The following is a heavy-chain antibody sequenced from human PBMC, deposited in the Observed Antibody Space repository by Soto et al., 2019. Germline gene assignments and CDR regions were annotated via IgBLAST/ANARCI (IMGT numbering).Heavy chain of an antibody. V-gene: IGHV2-26*01. D-gene: IGHD4-17*01. CDR3: ARIHPATTVTTLIADY. CDR2: IFSNDEK. Sequence: QVTLKESGPVLVKPTETLTLTCTVSGFSLSNARMGVSWIRQPPVKALEWLAHIFSNDEKSYRTSLKSRLTISKDTSKIQVVLTMTNMDPVDTATYYCARIHPATTVTTLIADYWGQGTLVTVSS. J-gene: IGHJ4*02. CDR1: GFSLSNARMG.